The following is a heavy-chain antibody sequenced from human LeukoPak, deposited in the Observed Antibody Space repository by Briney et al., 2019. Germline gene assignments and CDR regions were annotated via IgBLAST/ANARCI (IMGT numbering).Heavy chain of an antibody. CDR2: IRYDGSNK. CDR1: GFTFSSYG. D-gene: IGHD5-18*01. V-gene: IGHV3-30*02. CDR3: ARGVDTAMVMMDAFDI. Sequence: GGSLRLSCAASGFTFSSYGMHWVRQAPGKGLEWVAFIRYDGSNKYYADSVKGRFTISRDNAKNSLYLQMNSLRAEDTAVYYCARGVDTAMVMMDAFDIWGQGTMVTVSS. J-gene: IGHJ3*02.